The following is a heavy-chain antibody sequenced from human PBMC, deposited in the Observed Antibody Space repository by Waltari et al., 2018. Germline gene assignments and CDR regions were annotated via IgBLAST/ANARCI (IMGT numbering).Heavy chain of an antibody. CDR3: AKARTYGGFIGHVTGDFDL. D-gene: IGHD3-16*02. CDR2: IGWVGKSI. J-gene: IGHJ2*01. V-gene: IGHV3-9*01. Sequence: EAQLEEFGGGAAQPGRSLRLSCEASGFMFEDYAMHLIRQRPGKGVEWISGIGWVGKSIGDVGSVQGRFTISRDNVKQSLYLQMNSLRSEDTTFYYCAKARTYGGFIGHVTGDFDLWGRGTLVTVSS. CDR1: GFMFEDYA.